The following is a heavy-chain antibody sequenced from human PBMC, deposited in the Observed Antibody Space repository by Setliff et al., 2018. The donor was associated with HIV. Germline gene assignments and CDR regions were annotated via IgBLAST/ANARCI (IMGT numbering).Heavy chain of an antibody. V-gene: IGHV1-18*01. CDR2: ISAYSGDT. D-gene: IGHD1-26*01. J-gene: IGHJ4*02. Sequence: ASVEVSCKASGYIFTSYGISWLRQAPGQGLERMGWISAYSGDTDYAQEVLGRITMTTDTSTKTAYMELRGLRSADTAVYFCARDYRGELHFWGQGTLVTVSS. CDR3: ARDYRGELHF. CDR1: GYIFTSYG.